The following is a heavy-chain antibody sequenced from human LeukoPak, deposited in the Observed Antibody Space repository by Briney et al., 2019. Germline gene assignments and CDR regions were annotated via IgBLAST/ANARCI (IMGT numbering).Heavy chain of an antibody. CDR2: ITGSGGST. J-gene: IGHJ4*02. Sequence: QTGGSLRLSCAASGITFCTYAMSWVRQAPGKGLERVSIITGSGGSTYYADSVKGRFTISRDNSKNTVYLQMNSLRGEDTAVYYCAKAGDNFAHRYFDYRGLGTLVTVSS. V-gene: IGHV3-23*01. CDR1: GITFCTYA. CDR3: AKAGDNFAHRYFDY. D-gene: IGHD1-1*01.